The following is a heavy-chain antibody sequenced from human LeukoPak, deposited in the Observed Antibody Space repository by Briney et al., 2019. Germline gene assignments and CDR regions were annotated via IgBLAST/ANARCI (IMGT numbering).Heavy chain of an antibody. CDR2: INPSGGHT. Sequence: ASVKVSFTASGYTFTGYYMHWVRQAPGQGLEWMGAINPSGGHTAYAQKFQGRVTLTRDTSTSTVYMELSSLRSEDTAVYYCARELTGGYFDYWGQGTVVTVSS. J-gene: IGHJ4*02. V-gene: IGHV1-46*01. CDR1: GYTFTGYY. D-gene: IGHD7-27*01. CDR3: ARELTGGYFDY.